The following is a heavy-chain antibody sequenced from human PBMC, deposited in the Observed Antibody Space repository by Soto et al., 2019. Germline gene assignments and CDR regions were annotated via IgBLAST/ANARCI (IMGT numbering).Heavy chain of an antibody. CDR3: ATTAMFPYYYFDY. D-gene: IGHD5-18*01. CDR1: GGTFSSYA. V-gene: IGHV1-69*06. CDR2: IIPIFGTA. J-gene: IGHJ4*02. Sequence: SVKVSCKASGGTFSSYAISCVRQAPGQGLEWMGGIIPIFGTANYAQKFQGRVTITADKSTSTAYMELSSLRSEDTAVYYCATTAMFPYYYFDYWGQGTLVTVSS.